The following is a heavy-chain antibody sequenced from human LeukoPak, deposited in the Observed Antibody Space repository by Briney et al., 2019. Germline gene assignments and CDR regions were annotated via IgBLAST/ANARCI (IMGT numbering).Heavy chain of an antibody. V-gene: IGHV3-48*01. CDR1: GFTLSSYS. J-gene: IGHJ4*02. Sequence: GGSLRLSCAASGFTLSSYSMNWVRQAPGKGLEWVSYISNSSSTIYYADSVKGRFTISRDNAKNSLYLQMNSLRAEDTAVYYCASDPGYTYCIDYWGQGTLVTVSS. CDR2: ISNSSSTI. CDR3: ASDPGYTYCIDY. D-gene: IGHD5-18*01.